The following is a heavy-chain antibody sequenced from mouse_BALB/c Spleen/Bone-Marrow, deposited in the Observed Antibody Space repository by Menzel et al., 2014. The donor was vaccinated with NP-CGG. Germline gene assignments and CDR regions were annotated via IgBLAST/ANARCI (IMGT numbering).Heavy chain of an antibody. CDR1: GYTFTSYW. CDR2: INPSTGYT. D-gene: IGHD2-4*01. V-gene: IGHV1-7*01. Sequence: QVQLQQPGAELAKPGASVKMSCKASGYTFTSYWMHWVKQRPGQGLEWIGYINPSTGYTEYNQKFKDKATLTADKSSSTAYMQLSSLTSEDSAVYYCAESTMITLDYWGQGTTLTVS. J-gene: IGHJ2*01. CDR3: AESTMITLDY.